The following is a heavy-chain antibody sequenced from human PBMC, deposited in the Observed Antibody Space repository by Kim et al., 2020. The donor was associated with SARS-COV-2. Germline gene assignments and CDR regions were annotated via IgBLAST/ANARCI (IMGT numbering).Heavy chain of an antibody. CDR1: GYTLTELS. J-gene: IGHJ4*02. CDR3: ATAILTTVVTEKDYYFDY. V-gene: IGHV1-24*01. D-gene: IGHD4-17*01. Sequence: ASVKVSCKVSGYTLTELSMHWVRQAPGKGLEWMGGFDPEDGETIYAQKFQCRVTMTEDTSTDTAYMELSSLRSEDTAVYYCATAILTTVVTEKDYYFDYWGQGTLVTVSS. CDR2: FDPEDGET.